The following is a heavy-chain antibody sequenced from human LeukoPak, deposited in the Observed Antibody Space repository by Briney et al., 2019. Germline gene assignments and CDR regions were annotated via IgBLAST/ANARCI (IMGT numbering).Heavy chain of an antibody. J-gene: IGHJ4*02. V-gene: IGHV3-21*01. CDR1: GFTFSTYS. CDR3: ARDQTTVTTALDY. CDR2: ISSTSDYI. D-gene: IGHD4-17*01. Sequence: PGGSLRLSCAASGFTFSTYSMNWVRQAPGKGLEWVSSISSTSDYIYYADSVKGRFTISRDNAKNSLYLQVNSLRAEDTAVYYCARDQTTVTTALDYWGQGTLVTVSS.